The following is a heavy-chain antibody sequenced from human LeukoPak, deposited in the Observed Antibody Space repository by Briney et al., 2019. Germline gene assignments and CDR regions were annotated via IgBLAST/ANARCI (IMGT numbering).Heavy chain of an antibody. Sequence: GGSLRLSCAASGFTFSAYAMSWVRQAPGKGLEWVSVIYSGGSTYYADSVKGRFTISRDNSKNTLYLQMNSLRAEDTAVYYCARELQVVNAFDIWGQGTMVTVSS. CDR1: GFTFSAYA. V-gene: IGHV3-53*01. CDR3: ARELQVVNAFDI. CDR2: IYSGGST. J-gene: IGHJ3*02. D-gene: IGHD2-15*01.